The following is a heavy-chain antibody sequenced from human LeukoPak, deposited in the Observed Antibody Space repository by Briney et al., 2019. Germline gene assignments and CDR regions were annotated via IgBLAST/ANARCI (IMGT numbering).Heavy chain of an antibody. J-gene: IGHJ4*02. V-gene: IGHV3-74*01. CDR1: GFTFSSYW. D-gene: IGHD4-11*01. Sequence: GGSLRLSCAASGFTFSSYWMHWVRQAPGKGLVWVSRINSDGSSANYAESVKGRFTISRDNAKNTLYLQLNSLRAEDTGVYYCAREPSNYYFDYWGQGTLITVSS. CDR2: INSDGSSA. CDR3: AREPSNYYFDY.